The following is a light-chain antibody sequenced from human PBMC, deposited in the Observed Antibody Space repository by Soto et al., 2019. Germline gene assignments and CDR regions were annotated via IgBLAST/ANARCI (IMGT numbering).Light chain of an antibody. Sequence: DIQMTQSPSSLSASVGDRVTITCRASQSISSYLNWYQQTPGKAPKLLIYAASSLQSGVPSRFSGSGSGTDFTLTTSSLQPEDFATYYCQQSYSTPRTFGQGTKVEIK. V-gene: IGKV1-39*01. J-gene: IGKJ1*01. CDR3: QQSYSTPRT. CDR1: QSISSY. CDR2: AAS.